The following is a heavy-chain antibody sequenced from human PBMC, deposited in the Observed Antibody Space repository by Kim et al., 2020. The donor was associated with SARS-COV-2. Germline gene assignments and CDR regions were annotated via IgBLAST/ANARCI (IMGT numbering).Heavy chain of an antibody. CDR1: GGSISSSSYY. V-gene: IGHV4-39*01. Sequence: SETLSLTCTVSGGSISSSSYYWGWIRQPPGKGLEWIGSIYYSGSTYYNPSLKSRVTISVDTSKNQFSLKLSSVTAADTAVYYCARRGRYFDWLSQNDAFDIWGQGTMVTVSS. D-gene: IGHD3-9*01. CDR2: IYYSGST. CDR3: ARRGRYFDWLSQNDAFDI. J-gene: IGHJ3*02.